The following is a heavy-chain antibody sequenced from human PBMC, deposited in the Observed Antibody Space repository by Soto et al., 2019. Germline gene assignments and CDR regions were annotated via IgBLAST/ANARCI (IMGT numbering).Heavy chain of an antibody. J-gene: IGHJ6*04. V-gene: IGHV3-23*01. D-gene: IGHD6-6*01. CDR1: GFTFTSYS. CDR3: AKRPKAGRPVDV. Sequence: EVQLSESGGGLVQPGGSLRLSCAASGFTFTSYSMSWVRQAPGKGLEWVSAINPSGDTTYYADSVKGRLTISRDNSKNTLYLQMDSLRAEDTAIYYCAKRPKAGRPVDVWGKGTTVTVSS. CDR2: INPSGDTT.